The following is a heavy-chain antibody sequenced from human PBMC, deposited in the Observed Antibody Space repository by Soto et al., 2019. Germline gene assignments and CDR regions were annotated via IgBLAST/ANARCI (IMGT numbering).Heavy chain of an antibody. J-gene: IGHJ4*02. CDR3: AKHRGRGVVPAASDY. D-gene: IGHD2-2*01. Sequence: GGSLRLSCAASGFTFSSYAMSWVRQAPGKGLEWVSAISGSGGSTYYADSVKGRFTISRDNSKNTLYLQMNSVRAEDTAVYYCAKHRGRGVVPAASDYWGQGTLVTVSS. CDR1: GFTFSSYA. CDR2: ISGSGGST. V-gene: IGHV3-23*01.